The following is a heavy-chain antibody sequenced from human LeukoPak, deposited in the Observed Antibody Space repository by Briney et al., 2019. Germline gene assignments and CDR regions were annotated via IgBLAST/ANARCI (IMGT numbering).Heavy chain of an antibody. J-gene: IGHJ4*02. V-gene: IGHV4-59*08. CDR2: VYYSGVT. CDR3: ARLSLHCSGGSCYRGAFDS. CDR1: GGSTGSDY. Sequence: SETLSLTCTVSGGSTGSDYWSWIRQPPGKGLEWIAYVYYSGVTSYNPSLRSRVAISIDTSKNQFSLNLSSVTAADTAVYYCARLSLHCSGGSCYRGAFDSWGQGTLVTVSS. D-gene: IGHD2-15*01.